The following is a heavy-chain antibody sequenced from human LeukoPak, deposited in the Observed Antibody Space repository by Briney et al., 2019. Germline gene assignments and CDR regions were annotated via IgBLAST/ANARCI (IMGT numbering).Heavy chain of an antibody. CDR3: ATDRDNSDWQKRFDS. J-gene: IGHJ4*02. D-gene: IGHD2-21*02. Sequence: PGGSLRLSCAASGFTFSTYWMNWYRQAPGKGLEWVGNINQDASEINYVDSVSGRFTISRDNAKNSLHLQMNSLRAEDTAVYYCATDRDNSDWQKRFDSWGQGTLVTASS. V-gene: IGHV3-7*01. CDR1: GFTFSTYW. CDR2: INQDASEI.